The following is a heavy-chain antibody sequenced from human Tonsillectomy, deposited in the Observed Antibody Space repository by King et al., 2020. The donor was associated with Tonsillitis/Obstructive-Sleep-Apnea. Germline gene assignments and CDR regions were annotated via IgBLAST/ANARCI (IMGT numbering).Heavy chain of an antibody. CDR3: ATQLRGYTYGYQIY. D-gene: IGHD5-18*01. V-gene: IGHV3-21*01. Sequence: VQLVESGGGLVKPGGSLRLSCAASGFTFSSYSMNWVRQAPGKGLEWVSSISSSSSYIYYADSVKGRFTISRDNAKNSLYLQMNSLRAEDTSVYYCATQLRGYTYGYQIYWGQGTLVTVSS. CDR2: ISSSSSYI. J-gene: IGHJ4*02. CDR1: GFTFSSYS.